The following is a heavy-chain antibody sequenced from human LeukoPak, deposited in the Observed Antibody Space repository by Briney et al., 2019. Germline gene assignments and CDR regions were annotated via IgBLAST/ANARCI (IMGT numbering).Heavy chain of an antibody. CDR3: ARAPKMAKIDLQFGY. Sequence: GGSLRLSCAASGFTFSSYAMHWVRQAPGKGLEWVAVISYDGSNKYYADSVKGRFTISRDNSKNTLYLQMNSLRAEDTAVYYCARAPKMAKIDLQFGYWGQGTLVTVSS. CDR1: GFTFSSYA. J-gene: IGHJ4*02. V-gene: IGHV3-30*04. D-gene: IGHD5-24*01. CDR2: ISYDGSNK.